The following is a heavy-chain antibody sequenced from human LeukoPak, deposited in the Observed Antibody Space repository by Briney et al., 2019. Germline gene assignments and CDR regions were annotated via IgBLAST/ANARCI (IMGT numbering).Heavy chain of an antibody. J-gene: IGHJ4*02. CDR3: AKIYSSSPRVYYFDY. D-gene: IGHD6-6*01. Sequence: PGGSLRLSCAASGFTFSSYAMSWVRQAPGKGVEWVSAISGSGGSTYYADSVKGRFTISRDNSKNTLYLQMNGLRAEDTAVYYCAKIYSSSPRVYYFDYWGQGTLVTVSS. CDR2: ISGSGGST. V-gene: IGHV3-23*01. CDR1: GFTFSSYA.